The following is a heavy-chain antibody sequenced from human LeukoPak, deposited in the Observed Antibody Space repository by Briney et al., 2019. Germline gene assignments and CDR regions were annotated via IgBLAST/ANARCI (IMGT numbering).Heavy chain of an antibody. D-gene: IGHD2-2*01. CDR1: GGSISSGSYY. V-gene: IGHV4-61*02. CDR2: IYTSGST. CDR3: ARAGIVVVPAASGSGWFDP. J-gene: IGHJ5*02. Sequence: SETLSLTCTVSGGSISSGSYYCRWIRQPAATGLEWIWRIYTSGSTSYNPSLKSRVPISVATSKNQFSLKMSSVTAADTAVYYCARAGIVVVPAASGSGWFDPWGQGTLVTVSS.